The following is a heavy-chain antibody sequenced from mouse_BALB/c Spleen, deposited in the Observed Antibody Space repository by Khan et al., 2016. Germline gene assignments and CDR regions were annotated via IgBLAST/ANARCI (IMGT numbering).Heavy chain of an antibody. CDR3: ARSDYGDKDAMDY. CDR1: GYSITSDYA. D-gene: IGHD1-1*01. V-gene: IGHV3-2*02. J-gene: IGHJ4*01. CDR2: ISYSGST. Sequence: EVQLQESGPGLVKPSQSLSLTCTVTGYSITSDYAWNWIRQFPGNRLEWMGYISYSGSTSYNPSLKSRISITRDTSKNQFFLQLNSVTSEDTATYYCARSDYGDKDAMDYWDQGTSVTVSS.